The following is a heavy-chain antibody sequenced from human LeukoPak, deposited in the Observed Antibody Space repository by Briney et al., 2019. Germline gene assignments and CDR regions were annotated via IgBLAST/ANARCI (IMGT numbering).Heavy chain of an antibody. D-gene: IGHD5-18*01. V-gene: IGHV4-39*07. CDR1: GGSISNSSYY. CDR3: ARDRAGYSYGPFDY. J-gene: IGHJ4*02. Sequence: SETLSLTCTVSGGSISNSSYYRGWIRQPPGKGLEWIGTIYYSGSTYYNPSLKSRVTISVDTSKNQFSLKLSSVTAADTAVYHCARDRAGYSYGPFDYWGQGTLVTVSS. CDR2: IYYSGST.